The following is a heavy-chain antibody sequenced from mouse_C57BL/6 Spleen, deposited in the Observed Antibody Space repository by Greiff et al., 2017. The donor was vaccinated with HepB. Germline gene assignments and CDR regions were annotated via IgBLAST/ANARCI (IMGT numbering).Heavy chain of an antibody. D-gene: IGHD3-2*02. Sequence: EVMLVESEGGLVQPGSSMKLSCTASGFTFSDYYMAWVRQVPEKGLEWVANINYDGSSTYYLDSLKSRFIISRDNAKNILYLQMISLKSEDTATYYCARQTAHALWYFDYWGQGTTLTVSS. V-gene: IGHV5-16*01. CDR2: INYDGSST. CDR1: GFTFSDYY. CDR3: ARQTAHALWYFDY. J-gene: IGHJ2*01.